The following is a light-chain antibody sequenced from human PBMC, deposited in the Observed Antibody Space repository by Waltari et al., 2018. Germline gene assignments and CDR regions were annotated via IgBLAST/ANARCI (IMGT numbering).Light chain of an antibody. Sequence: DIQMTQSPSSLSASGGDRVTITCRASQSISSYLNWYQQKPGKAPKLLIYAASSLQSGVPSRFSGSGSGTDFTLTISSLQPEDFATYYCQQSYSTPPTFDQGTKLEIK. J-gene: IGKJ2*01. CDR1: QSISSY. CDR3: QQSYSTPPT. V-gene: IGKV1-39*01. CDR2: AAS.